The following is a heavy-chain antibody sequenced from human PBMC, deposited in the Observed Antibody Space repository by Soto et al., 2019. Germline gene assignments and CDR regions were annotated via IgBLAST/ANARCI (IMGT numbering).Heavy chain of an antibody. CDR3: ARDWRNSFDY. J-gene: IGHJ4*02. CDR1: GFTFSSCG. V-gene: IGHV3-33*01. CDR2: IWYDGSNK. Sequence: SGGSLRLSCAASGFTFSSCGMHWVRQAPGKGLEWVAFIWYDGSNKYYADSVKGRFTISRDNSKNTLYLQMNSLRAEDTAVFYCARDWRNSFDYWGQGTQVTVSS.